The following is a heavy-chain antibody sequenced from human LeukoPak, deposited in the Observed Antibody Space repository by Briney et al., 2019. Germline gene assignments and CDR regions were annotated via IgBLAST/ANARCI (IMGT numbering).Heavy chain of an antibody. CDR1: GYTFTGYY. CDR3: AREDVIVVVPAALQNWFDP. J-gene: IGHJ5*02. Sequence: ASVKVSCKASGYTFTGYYMHWVRQAPGQGLEWMGWINPNSGGTNYAQKFQGRVTMTRDTSISTAYMELSRLRSDDTAVYYCAREDVIVVVPAALQNWFDPWGQGTLVTVSP. V-gene: IGHV1-2*02. D-gene: IGHD2-2*02. CDR2: INPNSGGT.